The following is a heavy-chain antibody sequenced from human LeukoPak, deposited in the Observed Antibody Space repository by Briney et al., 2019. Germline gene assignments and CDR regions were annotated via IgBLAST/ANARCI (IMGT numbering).Heavy chain of an antibody. Sequence: ASVKVSFMASGYIYLHHGISWVRQTPGQGRAWMGWISAYNGNTNYAQKLQGRVTMTTDTSTSTAYMELRSLRSDDTAVYYCARENDFGEWFDYWGQGTLVTVSS. CDR3: ARENDFGEWFDY. CDR1: GYIYLHHG. V-gene: IGHV1-18*01. J-gene: IGHJ4*02. CDR2: ISAYNGNT. D-gene: IGHD3-10*01.